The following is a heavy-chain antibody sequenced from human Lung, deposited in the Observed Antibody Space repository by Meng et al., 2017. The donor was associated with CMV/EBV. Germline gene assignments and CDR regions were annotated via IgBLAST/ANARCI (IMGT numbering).Heavy chain of an antibody. Sequence: ASVXVSXKASGYTFIGYYVHWVRQAPGQGLEWMGWIDPKSGDTISAQKFQGRVTMTRDTSITPAYTELSSLRSDDTAVYFCAREQAGDYGAGQDALDIWGQGTXVTVSS. CDR2: IDPKSGDT. D-gene: IGHD3-10*01. CDR1: GYTFIGYY. V-gene: IGHV1-2*02. CDR3: AREQAGDYGAGQDALDI. J-gene: IGHJ3*02.